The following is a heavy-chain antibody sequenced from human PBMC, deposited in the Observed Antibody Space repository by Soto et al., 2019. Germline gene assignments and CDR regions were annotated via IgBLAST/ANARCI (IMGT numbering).Heavy chain of an antibody. D-gene: IGHD3-3*01. CDR1: GGSFKSGRYS. CDR2: VYHTGRT. J-gene: IGHJ4*02. V-gene: IGHV4-61*01. Sequence: QVQLQESGPGLVKPSETLSLTCTVSGGSFKSGRYSWSWIRQPPGKGLEWIGYVYHTGRTSYNPSLKRRVTISMDTSKNQFSLNLDSVTAADTAVYFCARDFAYFDSWGQVTLVTVSS. CDR3: ARDFAYFDS.